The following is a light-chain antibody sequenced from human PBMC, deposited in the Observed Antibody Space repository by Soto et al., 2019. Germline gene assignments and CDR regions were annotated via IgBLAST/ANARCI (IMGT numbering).Light chain of an antibody. CDR2: AAS. CDR3: QQYNSYPWT. CDR1: QSISVY. J-gene: IGKJ1*01. V-gene: IGKV1-17*01. Sequence: DILMTQSPSSLSASEGDRVTITCRASQSISVYLSWYQQKPGKAPKLLIYAASSLQSGVPSRFSGSGSGTEFTLAISSLQPDDFATYYCQQYNSYPWTFGQGTKVDIK.